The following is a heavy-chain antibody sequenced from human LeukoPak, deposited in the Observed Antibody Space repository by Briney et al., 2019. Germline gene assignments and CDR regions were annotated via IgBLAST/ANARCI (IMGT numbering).Heavy chain of an antibody. J-gene: IGHJ6*04. V-gene: IGHV3-53*01. Sequence: GGSLRLSCAASGFTVSSNYMSWARQAPGKGLEWVSVIYSGGSTYYADSVKGRFTISRDNSKNTLYLQMNSLRAEDTAVYYCARGQAAAGYDYYYYYGMDVWGKGTTVTVSS. D-gene: IGHD6-13*01. CDR3: ARGQAAAGYDYYYYYGMDV. CDR1: GFTVSSNY. CDR2: IYSGGST.